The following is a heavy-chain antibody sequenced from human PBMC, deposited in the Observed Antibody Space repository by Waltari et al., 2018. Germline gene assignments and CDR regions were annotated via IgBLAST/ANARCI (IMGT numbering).Heavy chain of an antibody. J-gene: IGHJ3*02. CDR2: IYSGGST. Sequence: EVQLVESGGGLIQPGGSLRLSCAASGFPVSSNYMSWVRQAPGKGLEWVSVIYSGGSTYYADSVKGRFTISRDNSKNTLYLQMNSLRAEDTAVYYCARDRDSGSYRYGAFDIWGQGTMVTVSS. CDR1: GFPVSSNY. CDR3: ARDRDSGSYRYGAFDI. D-gene: IGHD1-26*01. V-gene: IGHV3-53*01.